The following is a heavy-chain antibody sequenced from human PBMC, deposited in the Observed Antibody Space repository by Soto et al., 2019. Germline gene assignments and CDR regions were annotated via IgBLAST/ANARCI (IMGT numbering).Heavy chain of an antibody. CDR2: ISYGGDNK. CDR1: GFIFSDYA. V-gene: IGHV3-30*09. D-gene: IGHD6-13*01. CDR3: AKARHSTSWYGLEADF. J-gene: IGHJ4*02. Sequence: QVQLVESGGGVVQPGRSLRLSCAASGFIFSDYAMHWVRQAPGKGLEWVAVISYGGDNKYYADSVRGRFAISRDNLKNTVDLQTNSLNPEDTAVYHCAKARHSTSWYGLEADFWGQGTLVTVSS.